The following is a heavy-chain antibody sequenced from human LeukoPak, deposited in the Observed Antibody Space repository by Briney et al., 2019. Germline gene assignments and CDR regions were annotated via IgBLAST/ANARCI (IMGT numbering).Heavy chain of an antibody. CDR1: GASISSGGIF. CDR2: IYYRGST. CDR3: ARGVPHYGVSAFYYYDY. V-gene: IGHV4-31*03. D-gene: IGHD3-16*01. J-gene: IGHJ4*02. Sequence: SETLSLTCTVSGASISSGGIFWSWIRQHPGKVLEWIGYIYYRGSTYYNPPLRSRATISVDTSKNQFSLNLTSVTAADTAVYFCARGVPHYGVSAFYYYDYWGQGTLVSVSS.